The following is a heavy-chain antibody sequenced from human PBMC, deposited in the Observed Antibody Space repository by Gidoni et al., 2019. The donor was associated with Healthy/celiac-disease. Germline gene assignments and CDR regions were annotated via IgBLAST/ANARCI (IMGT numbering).Heavy chain of an antibody. CDR2: IRYDGSNK. J-gene: IGHJ6*02. Sequence: QVPLVESGGGVVQPGRSLRLSCAASGFTFSSYGMHWVRQAPGKGLELVAFIRYDGSNKYYADSVKGRFTISRDNSKNTLYLQMNSLRAEDTAVYYCAKDQVGGATSHYYYGMDVWGQGTTVTVSS. V-gene: IGHV3-30*02. D-gene: IGHD1-26*01. CDR3: AKDQVGGATSHYYYGMDV. CDR1: GFTFSSYG.